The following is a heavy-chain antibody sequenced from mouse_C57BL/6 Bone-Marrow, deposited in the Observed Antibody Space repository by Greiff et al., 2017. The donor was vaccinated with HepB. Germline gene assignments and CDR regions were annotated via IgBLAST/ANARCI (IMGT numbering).Heavy chain of an antibody. Sequence: QVQLQQPGAELVRPGSSVKLSCKASGYTFTSYWMHWVKQRPIQGLEWIGNIDPSDSETHYNQKFKDKATFAVDKSYSTAYMQLSSVTSEDSAVYYCAEGYYGSFDYWGQGTTLTVSS. V-gene: IGHV1-52*01. CDR1: GYTFTSYW. D-gene: IGHD1-1*01. J-gene: IGHJ2*01. CDR3: AEGYYGSFDY. CDR2: IDPSDSET.